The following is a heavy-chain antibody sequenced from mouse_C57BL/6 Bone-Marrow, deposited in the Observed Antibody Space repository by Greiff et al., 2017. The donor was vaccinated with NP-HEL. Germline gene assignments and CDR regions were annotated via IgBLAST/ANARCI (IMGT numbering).Heavy chain of an antibody. V-gene: IGHV1-4*01. CDR3: ARSGYYYSNYAWFAY. J-gene: IGHJ3*01. Sequence: QVQLQQSGAELARPGASVKMSCKASGYTFTSYTMHWVKQRPGQGLEWIGYINPSSGYTKYNQKFKDKATLTADKSSSTAYMQLSSLTSEDSAVYYCARSGYYYSNYAWFAYWGQGTLVTVSA. CDR1: GYTFTSYT. CDR2: INPSSGYT. D-gene: IGHD2-5*01.